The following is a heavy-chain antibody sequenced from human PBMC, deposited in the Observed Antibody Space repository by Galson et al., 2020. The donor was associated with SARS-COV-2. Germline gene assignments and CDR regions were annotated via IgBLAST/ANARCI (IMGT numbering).Heavy chain of an antibody. CDR1: GFTFNNAW. CDR3: TTDRYNGSSVSH. CDR2: IKSETGGGTT. Sequence: GGSLRLSCAASGFTFNNAWVSWVRQAPGKGLEWVGRIKSETGGGTTDYAAPVKGSFTISRDDSKNTLYLQMNSLKTEDTAVYHCTTDRYNGSSVSHWGQGTLVIVSS. D-gene: IGHD1-26*01. J-gene: IGHJ4*02. V-gene: IGHV3-15*01.